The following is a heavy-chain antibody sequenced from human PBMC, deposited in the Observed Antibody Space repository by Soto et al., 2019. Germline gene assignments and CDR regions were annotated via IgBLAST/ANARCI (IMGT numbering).Heavy chain of an antibody. Sequence: EVQLVESGGGLVQPGGSLRLSCAASGFTFSSYWMSWVRQAPGKGLEWVANIKQDGSEKYYVDSVKGRFTISRDNAKNSLYLQMNSLRAEDTAVYYCARDSPSYNWNSYFDYWGQGTLVTVSS. J-gene: IGHJ4*02. D-gene: IGHD1-7*01. CDR1: GFTFSSYW. CDR2: IKQDGSEK. V-gene: IGHV3-7*01. CDR3: ARDSPSYNWNSYFDY.